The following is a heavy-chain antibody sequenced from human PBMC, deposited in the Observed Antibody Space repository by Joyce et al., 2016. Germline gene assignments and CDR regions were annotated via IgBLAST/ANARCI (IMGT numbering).Heavy chain of an antibody. D-gene: IGHD3-10*01. CDR3: ATSLPSRVGGCQFFGMDV. CDR1: GDSFSGTSYY. J-gene: IGHJ6*02. Sequence: HLQESGPGLVKPSETLSLTCTISGDSFSGTSYYWSWIRQSPGKGLGWRGFIYNRETTHYKAALVGRLSISVGAAKKQFSLRLTAVTSADTAMYYCATSLPSRVGGCQFFGMDVWGQGTTVIVS. CDR2: IYNRETT. V-gene: IGHV4-61*01.